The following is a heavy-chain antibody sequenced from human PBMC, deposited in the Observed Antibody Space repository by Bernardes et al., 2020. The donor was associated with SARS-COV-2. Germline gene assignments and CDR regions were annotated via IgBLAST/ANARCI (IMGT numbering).Heavy chain of an antibody. V-gene: IGHV3-30*02. CDR2: IRDDGSDK. CDR3: AKDRDSSGYYQEY. Sequence: GGSLRLSCEASAFTFSYHGMHWVRQAPGKGLEWVAFIRDDGSDKYYADSVKGRFIISRDNSKNTLYLQMNGLSAEDTALYYCAKDRDSSGYYQEYWGQGTLVTVSS. D-gene: IGHD3-22*01. J-gene: IGHJ4*02. CDR1: AFTFSYHG.